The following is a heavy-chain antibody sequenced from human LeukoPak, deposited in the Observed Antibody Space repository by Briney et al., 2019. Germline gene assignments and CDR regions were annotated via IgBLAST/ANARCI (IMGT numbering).Heavy chain of an antibody. D-gene: IGHD2-21*02. Sequence: GGSLRLSCAASGFTFSSYWMSWVRQAPGKGLEWVANIKQDGSEKYYVDSVKGRFTISRDNAKNSLYLQMNSLRAEDTAVYYCAREGGTYCGGDCYPSPPGDFDYWGQGTLVTVSS. CDR2: IKQDGSEK. CDR1: GFTFSSYW. V-gene: IGHV3-7*01. J-gene: IGHJ4*02. CDR3: AREGGTYCGGDCYPSPPGDFDY.